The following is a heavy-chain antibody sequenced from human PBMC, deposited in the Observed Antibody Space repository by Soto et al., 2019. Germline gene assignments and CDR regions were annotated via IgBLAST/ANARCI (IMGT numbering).Heavy chain of an antibody. CDR2: TYYRSKWYY. V-gene: IGHV6-1*01. CDR3: ARGEQYSGRIFDY. CDR1: GDSVSSNSDD. Sequence: SQTLALPCAITGDSVSSNSDDWSWVRQSPSRGLEWLGRTYYRSKWYYEYAVSVRGRITINPDTSKNQYSLQLNSVTPEDTAVYFCARGEQYSGRIFDYWGQGTLVTVSS. J-gene: IGHJ4*01. D-gene: IGHD1-26*01.